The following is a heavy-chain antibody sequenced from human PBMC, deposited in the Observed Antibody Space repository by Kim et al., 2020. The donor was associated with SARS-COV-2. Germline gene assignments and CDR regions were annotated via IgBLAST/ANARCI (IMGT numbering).Heavy chain of an antibody. D-gene: IGHD4-17*01. CDR1: GGSISSSSYY. CDR3: ARAGETTVVTPAGSGWFDP. CDR2: IYYSGST. Sequence: SETLSLTCTVSGGSISSSSYYWGWIRQPPGKGLEWIGSIYYSGSTYYNPSLKSRVTISVDTSKNQFSLKLSSVTAADTAVYYCARAGETTVVTPAGSGWFDPWGQGTLVTVSS. V-gene: IGHV4-39*07. J-gene: IGHJ5*02.